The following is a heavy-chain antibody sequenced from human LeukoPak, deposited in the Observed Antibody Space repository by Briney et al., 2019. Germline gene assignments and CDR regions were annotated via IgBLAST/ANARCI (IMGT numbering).Heavy chain of an antibody. CDR2: ISWNSGSI. V-gene: IGHV3-9*01. D-gene: IGHD3-10*01. Sequence: GGSLRLSCAASGFTFDDYAMHWVRQAPGKGLEWVSGISWNSGSIGYADSVKGRFTISRDNAKNSLYLQMNSLRAEDTALYYCARDAGDYYPNWFDPWGQGTLVTVSS. CDR1: GFTFDDYA. J-gene: IGHJ5*02. CDR3: ARDAGDYYPNWFDP.